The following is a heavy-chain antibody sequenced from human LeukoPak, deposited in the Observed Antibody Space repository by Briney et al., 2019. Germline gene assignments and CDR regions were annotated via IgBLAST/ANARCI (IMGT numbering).Heavy chain of an antibody. V-gene: IGHV3-30*18. CDR2: ISYDGSNK. Sequence: GGSLRLSCAASGFTFSSCGMHWVRQAPGKGLEWVAVISYDGSNKYYADSVKGRFTISRDNSKNTLYLQMNSLRAEDTAVYYCAKDPATAGIDYWGQGTLVTVSS. D-gene: IGHD6-13*01. CDR3: AKDPATAGIDY. CDR1: GFTFSSCG. J-gene: IGHJ4*02.